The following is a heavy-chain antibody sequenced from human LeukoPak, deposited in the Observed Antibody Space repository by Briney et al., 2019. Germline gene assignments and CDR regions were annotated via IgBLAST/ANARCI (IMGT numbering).Heavy chain of an antibody. V-gene: IGHV3-53*01. CDR3: ARCSRSSTDCYSAFDI. Sequence: PGGSLRLSCAASGFTVSTNYMSWVRQAPGKGLEWVSVIYSGGSTYYADSVKGRFTISRDNAKNSLYLQMNSLRAEDTALYYCARCSRSSTDCYSAFDIWGQGTMVTVSS. CDR2: IYSGGST. J-gene: IGHJ3*02. CDR1: GFTVSTNY. D-gene: IGHD2-2*02.